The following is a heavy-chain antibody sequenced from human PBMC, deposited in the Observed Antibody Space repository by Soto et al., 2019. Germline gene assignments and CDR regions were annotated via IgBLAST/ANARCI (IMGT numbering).Heavy chain of an antibody. Sequence: RHSLRQSNGQRLEWMGWINAGNGNTKYSQKFQGRVTITRDTSASTAYMELSSLIFEDKAVNYCARWAAGFHYWGKGTLVTVS. D-gene: IGHD6-13*01. CDR2: INAGNGNT. CDR3: ARWAAGFHY. J-gene: IGHJ4*02. V-gene: IGHV1-3*01.